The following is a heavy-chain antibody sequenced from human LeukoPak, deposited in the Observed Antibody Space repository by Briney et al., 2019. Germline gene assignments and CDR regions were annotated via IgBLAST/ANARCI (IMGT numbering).Heavy chain of an antibody. J-gene: IGHJ4*02. V-gene: IGHV3-21*01. CDR2: ISSSSSYI. D-gene: IGHD4-17*01. Sequence: GGSLRLSCAASGFTFSSYSMTWVRQAPGKGLEWVSSISSSSSYIYYADSVKGRFTISRDNAKNSLYLQMNSLRAEDTAVYYCARVKKDGDSELFDYWGQGTLVTVSS. CDR3: ARVKKDGDSELFDY. CDR1: GFTFSSYS.